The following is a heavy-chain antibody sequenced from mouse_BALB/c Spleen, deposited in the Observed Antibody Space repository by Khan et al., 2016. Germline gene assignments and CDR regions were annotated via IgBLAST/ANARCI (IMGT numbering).Heavy chain of an antibody. V-gene: IGHV14-1*02. Sequence: VQLKESGAELVRPGALVKLSCKGSGFNIKDYYIHWVKQRPEQGLEWIGWIDPENDNTIYDPKFQGKASITADTSSNTAYLQLSSLTSEDAAVYYCTRDGYSPWFAYWGQGTLIPVSA. J-gene: IGHJ3*01. CDR3: TRDGYSPWFAY. CDR1: GFNIKDYY. D-gene: IGHD2-3*01. CDR2: IDPENDNT.